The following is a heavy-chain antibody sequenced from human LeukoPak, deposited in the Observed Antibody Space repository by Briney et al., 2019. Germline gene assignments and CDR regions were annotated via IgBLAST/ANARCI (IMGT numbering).Heavy chain of an antibody. CDR3: ATTILLWFGTNTFDP. V-gene: IGHV4-39*01. D-gene: IGHD3-10*01. J-gene: IGHJ5*02. Sequence: SETLSLTCTVSGGSISSSSYYWGRIRQPPGKGLEWVGSIYYSGSTYYNPSLKSRVTISVDTSKNQFSLKLTSVTAADTAVYYCATTILLWFGTNTFDPWGQGTLVTVSS. CDR2: IYYSGST. CDR1: GGSISSSSYY.